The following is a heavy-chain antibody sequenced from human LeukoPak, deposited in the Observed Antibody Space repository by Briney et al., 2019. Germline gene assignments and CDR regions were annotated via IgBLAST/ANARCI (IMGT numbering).Heavy chain of an antibody. D-gene: IGHD3-22*01. CDR2: SYYSGST. Sequence: SETLSLTCTVSGGSISSSSYCWGWIRQPPGKGLEWIGTSYYSGSTYYNPSLKSRVTISVDTSKNDFSLKLSSVTAADTAVYYCARQYDSSGSPLDHWGQGTLVTVSS. CDR1: GGSISSSSYC. CDR3: ARQYDSSGSPLDH. V-gene: IGHV4-39*01. J-gene: IGHJ4*02.